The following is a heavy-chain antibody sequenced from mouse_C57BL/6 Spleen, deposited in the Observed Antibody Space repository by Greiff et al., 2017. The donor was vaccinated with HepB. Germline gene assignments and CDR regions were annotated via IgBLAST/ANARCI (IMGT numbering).Heavy chain of an antibody. Sequence: LQQPGAELVRPGSSVKLSCKASGYTFTSYWMDWVKQRPGQGLEWIGNIYPSDSETHYNQKFKDKATLTVDKSSSTAYMQLSSLTSEDSAVYYCARWVAGAMDYWGQGTSVTVSS. D-gene: IGHD1-1*02. CDR3: ARWVAGAMDY. J-gene: IGHJ4*01. CDR2: IYPSDSET. V-gene: IGHV1-61*01. CDR1: GYTFTSYW.